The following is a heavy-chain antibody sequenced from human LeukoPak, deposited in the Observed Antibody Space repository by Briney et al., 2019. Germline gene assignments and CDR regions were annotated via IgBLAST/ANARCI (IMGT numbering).Heavy chain of an antibody. CDR3: ARDRGYCSSTSCLNWFDP. CDR2: IIPIFGTA. Sequence: LVKVSCKASGGTFSSYAISWVRQAPGQGLEWMGGIIPIFGTANYAQKFQGRVTITADESTSTAYMELSSLRSEDTAVYYCARDRGYCSSTSCLNWFDPWGQGTLVTVSS. J-gene: IGHJ5*02. D-gene: IGHD2-2*01. CDR1: GGTFSSYA. V-gene: IGHV1-69*13.